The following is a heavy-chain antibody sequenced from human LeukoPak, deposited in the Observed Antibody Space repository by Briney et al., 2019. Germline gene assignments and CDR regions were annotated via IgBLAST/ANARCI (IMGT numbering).Heavy chain of an antibody. CDR2: INHSGST. D-gene: IGHD6-13*01. J-gene: IGHJ4*02. CDR1: GGSFSGYY. V-gene: IGHV4-34*01. Sequence: SETLSLTCAVYGGSFSGYYWSWIRQPPGKGLEWIGEINHSGSTNYNPSLKSRVTISVDTSKNQFSLKLSSVTAADTAVYYCALGHIAAAGTEGSQFDYWGQGTLVAVSS. CDR3: ALGHIAAAGTEGSQFDY.